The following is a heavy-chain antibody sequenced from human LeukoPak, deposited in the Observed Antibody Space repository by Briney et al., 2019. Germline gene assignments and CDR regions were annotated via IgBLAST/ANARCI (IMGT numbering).Heavy chain of an antibody. J-gene: IGHJ4*02. CDR2: IIPIFGTA. Sequence: SVKVSCKASGGTFSSYAISWVRQAPGQGLEWMGGIIPIFGTANYAQKFQGRVTITADESTSTAYMELSSLRSEDTAVYYCAKDPTHFRVWDDYDNTRLNYWGQGTLVTVSS. CDR1: GGTFSSYA. V-gene: IGHV1-69*13. CDR3: AKDPTHFRVWDDYDNTRLNY. D-gene: IGHD3-22*01.